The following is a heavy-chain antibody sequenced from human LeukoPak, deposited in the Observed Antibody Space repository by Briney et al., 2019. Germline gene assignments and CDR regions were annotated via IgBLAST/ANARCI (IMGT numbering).Heavy chain of an antibody. CDR3: ARETWGGLDY. V-gene: IGHV3-74*01. CDR1: GFTFTNYW. J-gene: IGHJ4*02. CDR2: INSDGRTT. D-gene: IGHD3-16*01. Sequence: PGGSLRLSCAASGFTFTNYWMHWVRQAPGEGLMWLSRINSDGRTTSYAGSVKGRFTISRDNAKNTLYLQLNTLRAEDTAVYYCARETWGGLDYWGQGTLVSVSS.